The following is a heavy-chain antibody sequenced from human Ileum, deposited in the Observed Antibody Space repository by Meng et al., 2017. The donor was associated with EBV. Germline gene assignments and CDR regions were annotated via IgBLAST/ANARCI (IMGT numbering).Heavy chain of an antibody. CDR1: GDSVSGSDW. J-gene: IGHJ4*02. D-gene: IGHD3-10*02. CDR3: ASPSPIVRGLDY. V-gene: IGHV4-4*02. Sequence: GPGLVRASGTLCRACSASGDSVSGSDWWSRARKPPGKGLEGIGQVYQDGSNNYHPSLKSRVTISLDKSKNEVNLHLNTLTATDTEVYVCASPSPIVRGLDYLGQGTLVTVSS. CDR2: VYQDGSN.